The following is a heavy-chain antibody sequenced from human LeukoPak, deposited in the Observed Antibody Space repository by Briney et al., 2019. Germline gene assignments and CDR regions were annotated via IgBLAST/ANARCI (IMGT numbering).Heavy chain of an antibody. CDR2: ISAYNGNT. J-gene: IGHJ4*02. CDR3: ARVMAYCSSTSCHDY. D-gene: IGHD2-2*01. CDR1: GYTFTSYG. V-gene: IGHV1-18*01. Sequence: ASVKVPCKGSGYTFTSYGVSWVRQAPGQGLEWMGWISAYNGNTDYAQTFQGRVTMTTDTSTSTAYMELRSLRSDDTAMYYCARVMAYCSSTSCHDYWGQGTLVTVSS.